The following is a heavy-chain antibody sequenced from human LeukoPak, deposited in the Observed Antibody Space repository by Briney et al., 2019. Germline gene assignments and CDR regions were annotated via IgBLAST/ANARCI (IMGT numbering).Heavy chain of an antibody. J-gene: IGHJ3*02. CDR2: ISGSGGST. CDR1: GFTFSSYA. D-gene: IGHD3-3*01. V-gene: IGHV3-23*01. CDR3: ARSSDFWSGYSAFDI. Sequence: PGGSLRLSCAASGFTFSSYAMSWVRPAPGKGLEWVSAISGSGGSTYYADSVKGRFTISRDNSKNTLYLQMNSLRAEDTAVYYCARSSDFWSGYSAFDIWGQGTMVTVSS.